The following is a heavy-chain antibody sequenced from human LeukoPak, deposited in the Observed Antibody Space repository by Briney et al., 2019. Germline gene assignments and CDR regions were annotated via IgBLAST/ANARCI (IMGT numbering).Heavy chain of an antibody. CDR3: ARDEYSSSWYDDSHGY. CDR2: ISSSNSYI. Sequence: PGGPVTLFCAVSGLTFSSCSMQGVRQAPARGLEGVSSISSSNSYIYYEDSVKGRFTISRDNAKNSLYLQMNSLRAEDTAVYYCARDEYSSSWYDDSHGYWGQGTLVTLCS. CDR1: GLTFSSCS. D-gene: IGHD6-13*01. V-gene: IGHV3-21*01. J-gene: IGHJ4*02.